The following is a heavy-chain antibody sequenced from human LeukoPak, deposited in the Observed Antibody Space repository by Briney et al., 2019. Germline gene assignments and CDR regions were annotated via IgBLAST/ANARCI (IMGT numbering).Heavy chain of an antibody. Sequence: SGGSLRLSCAASGFTFSSYAMSWVRQAPGKGLEWVSAISGSGGSTYYADSVKGRFTISRDNSRNTLYLQMNSLRAEDTAVYYCAREAYYDFWSGYYTVNWFDPWGRGTLVTVSS. J-gene: IGHJ5*02. CDR1: GFTFSSYA. CDR3: AREAYYDFWSGYYTVNWFDP. CDR2: ISGSGGST. V-gene: IGHV3-23*01. D-gene: IGHD3-3*01.